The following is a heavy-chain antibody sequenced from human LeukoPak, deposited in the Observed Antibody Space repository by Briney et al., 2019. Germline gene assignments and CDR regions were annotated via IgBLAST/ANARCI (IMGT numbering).Heavy chain of an antibody. V-gene: IGHV4-39*07. CDR3: ARGPPIAATYYFDY. D-gene: IGHD6-13*01. CDR2: FYYTGSI. CDR1: GGSISSTSYY. J-gene: IGHJ4*02. Sequence: PSETLSLTCLVSGGSISSTSYYWGWIRQSPGRGLEWIGSFYYTGSIFDNRSLRSRVTISIDMSKNQFLLKLTSVTAADTAVYYCARGPPIAATYYFDYWGQGTLVTVTS.